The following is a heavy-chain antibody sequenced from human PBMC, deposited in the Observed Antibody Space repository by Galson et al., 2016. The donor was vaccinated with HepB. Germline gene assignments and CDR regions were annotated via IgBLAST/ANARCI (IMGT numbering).Heavy chain of an antibody. V-gene: IGHV3-7*03. CDR3: ATRGGTTVKHGFDY. J-gene: IGHJ4*02. CDR2: MNQDGSQI. Sequence: SLRLSCAASGFIFSSYWVAWLRQTPEKGLQWVANMNQDGSQIYYVDSVKGRFSISRDNAKSALYLQMNRLGAEDTAVYYCATRGGTTVKHGFDYWGQGTLVTVSS. D-gene: IGHD4-17*01. CDR1: GFIFSSYW.